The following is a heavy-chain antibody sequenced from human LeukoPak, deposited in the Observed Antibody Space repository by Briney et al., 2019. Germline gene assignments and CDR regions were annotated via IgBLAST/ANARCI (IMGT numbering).Heavy chain of an antibody. V-gene: IGHV3-23*01. CDR3: AKEDGYSSGWSGTYFDY. Sequence: GGSLRLSCAASGFTFSSYAMSWVRQAPGKGLEWVSAISGSGGSTYYADSVKGRFTISRDNSKNTLYLQMNSLRAEDTAVYYCAKEDGYSSGWSGTYFDYWGQGTLVTVSS. CDR1: GFTFSSYA. D-gene: IGHD6-19*01. CDR2: ISGSGGST. J-gene: IGHJ4*02.